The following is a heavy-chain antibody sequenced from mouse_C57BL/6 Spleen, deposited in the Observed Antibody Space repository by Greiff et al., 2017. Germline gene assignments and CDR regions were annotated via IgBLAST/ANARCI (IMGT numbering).Heavy chain of an antibody. CDR1: GYTFTSYW. CDR3: AVYYGNSAWFAY. V-gene: IGHV1-50*01. D-gene: IGHD2-1*01. J-gene: IGHJ3*01. CDR2: IDPSDSYT. Sequence: VQLQQPGAELVKPGASVKLSCKASGYTFTSYWMQWVKQRPGQGLEWIGEIDPSDSYTNYNQKFKGKATLTVDTSSSTAYMQLSSLTSEDSAVYYCAVYYGNSAWFAYWGQGTLVTVSA.